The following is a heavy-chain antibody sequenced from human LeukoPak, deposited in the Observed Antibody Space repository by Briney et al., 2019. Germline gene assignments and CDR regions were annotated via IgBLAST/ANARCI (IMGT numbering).Heavy chain of an antibody. J-gene: IGHJ4*02. CDR2: IYHSGTI. CDR3: AKSRSLGLQYFDT. D-gene: IGHD4-11*01. CDR1: GGSISGYY. V-gene: IGHV4-59*01. Sequence: KPSETLSLTCTVSGGSISGYYWNWIRQSPEKGLEWIGYIYHSGTINFNPSLKARVTMSIDTSKNQFSLKLSSVTAADTAVYYCAKSRSLGLQYFDTWGQGTLATVSS.